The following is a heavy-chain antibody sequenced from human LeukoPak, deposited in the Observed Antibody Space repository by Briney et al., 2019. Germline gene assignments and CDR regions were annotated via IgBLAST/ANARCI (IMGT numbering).Heavy chain of an antibody. J-gene: IGHJ4*02. D-gene: IGHD3-10*01. V-gene: IGHV4-61*05. CDR2: IYYSGST. CDR1: GGSISSSSYY. CDR3: ARGKPDSYSPFDY. Sequence: SETLSLTCTVSGGSISSSSYYWGWIRQPPGKGLEWIGYIYYSGSTNYNPSLKSRVTISVDTSKNQFSLKLSSVTAADTAVYYCARGKPDSYSPFDYWGQGTLVTVSS.